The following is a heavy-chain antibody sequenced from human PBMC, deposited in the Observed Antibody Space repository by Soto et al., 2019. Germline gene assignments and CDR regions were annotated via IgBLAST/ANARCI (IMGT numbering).Heavy chain of an antibody. CDR2: IRDSDNTV. Sequence: EVQLVESGGTVVQPGGSLRLSCAASGFTFSSYSMNWVRQAPGKGLEWVSYIRDSDNTVNYADSVKGRFAISIDTAKDSLYLQMNSLRDEDTAVYYCVRDHLWAFDYWGPGTLVTVSS. D-gene: IGHD3-10*01. CDR3: VRDHLWAFDY. CDR1: GFTFSSYS. J-gene: IGHJ4*02. V-gene: IGHV3-48*02.